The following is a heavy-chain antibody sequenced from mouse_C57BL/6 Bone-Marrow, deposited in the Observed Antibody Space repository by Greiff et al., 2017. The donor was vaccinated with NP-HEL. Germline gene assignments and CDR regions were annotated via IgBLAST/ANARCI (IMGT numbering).Heavy chain of an antibody. CDR1: GFNIKDDY. CDR3: TTPMVKNAMDY. V-gene: IGHV14-4*01. J-gene: IGHJ4*01. CDR2: IDPENGDT. Sequence: VQLKQSGAELVRPGASVKLSCTASGFNIKDDYMHWVKQRPEQGLEWIGWIDPENGDTEYASKFQGKATITADTSSNTAYLQLSSLTSEDTAVYYCTTPMVKNAMDYWGQGTSVTVSS. D-gene: IGHD2-3*01.